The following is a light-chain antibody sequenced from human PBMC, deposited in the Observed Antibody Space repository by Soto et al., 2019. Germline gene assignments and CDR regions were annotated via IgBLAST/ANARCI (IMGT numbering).Light chain of an antibody. CDR1: SSKIGAGYD. V-gene: IGLV1-40*01. Sequence: SVLTQPPWVSAATGRGVTISCTGTSSKIGAGYDVNRYQQLPETAPKPLIFGDSNRPSGVPDRFSGSKSGTSASLVITGLQADDEADYYCQSNDNGLSGSDVFGTGTKVTVL. CDR2: GDS. CDR3: QSNDNGLSGSDV. J-gene: IGLJ1*01.